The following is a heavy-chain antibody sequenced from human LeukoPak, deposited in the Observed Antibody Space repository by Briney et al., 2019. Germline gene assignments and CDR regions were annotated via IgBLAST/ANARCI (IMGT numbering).Heavy chain of an antibody. J-gene: IGHJ6*03. CDR1: GGTFSSHA. V-gene: IGHV1-69*05. CDR3: ARGLQYQLLKALGYYYMDV. D-gene: IGHD2-2*01. CDR2: IIPISGTA. Sequence: GSSVTVSCKASGGTFSSHAIAWVRQAPGQGPEWVGGIIPISGTANYAQKFQGRVAITTDDSTSTAYMELSSLTSDDTAVYYCARGLQYQLLKALGYYYMDVWGEGTTVTVSS.